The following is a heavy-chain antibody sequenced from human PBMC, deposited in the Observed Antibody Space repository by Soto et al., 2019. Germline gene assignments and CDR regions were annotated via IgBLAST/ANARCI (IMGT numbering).Heavy chain of an antibody. J-gene: IGHJ3*02. CDR1: GGSFSGYY. V-gene: IGHV4-34*01. D-gene: IGHD5-18*01. CDR3: TSDTGGFVAFDI. Sequence: QVQLQQWGAGLLKPSETLSLTCAVYGGSFSGYYWSWIRQPPGKGLEWIGEINHSGSTNYNPSLKSRATISVDTSKNQFSLKLSSVTAADTAVYYCTSDTGGFVAFDIWGQGTMVTVSS. CDR2: INHSGST.